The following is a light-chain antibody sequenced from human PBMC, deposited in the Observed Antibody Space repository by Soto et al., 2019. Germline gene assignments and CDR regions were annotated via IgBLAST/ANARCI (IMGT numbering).Light chain of an antibody. J-gene: IGKJ4*01. Sequence: DIQVTQSPSSLSASVGDTVTITCRASQGIRDDLAWFQQKPGKAPKRLVYAASILQSGVPSRFSGSGSGTEFTLTISSLQPEDFATYYCLQHKSYPPAFGGGTKVDI. CDR2: AAS. CDR3: LQHKSYPPA. V-gene: IGKV1-17*01. CDR1: QGIRDD.